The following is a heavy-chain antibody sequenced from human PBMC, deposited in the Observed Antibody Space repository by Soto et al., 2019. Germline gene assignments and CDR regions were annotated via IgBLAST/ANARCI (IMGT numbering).Heavy chain of an antibody. V-gene: IGHV2-5*02. CDR2: IYWDDDK. D-gene: IGHD3-10*01. CDR1: GFSLSTSGVG. J-gene: IGHJ4*02. Sequence: QITLKESGPTLVKPTQTLTLTCTFSGFSLSTSGVGVGWIRQPPGKALEGLALIYWDDDKRYSPSLKCRLIITKDTSKNLVVLTRTNMDPVDTATDYCAHSRVSAARACHFDYWGQGTLVTVSS. CDR3: AHSRVSAARACHFDY.